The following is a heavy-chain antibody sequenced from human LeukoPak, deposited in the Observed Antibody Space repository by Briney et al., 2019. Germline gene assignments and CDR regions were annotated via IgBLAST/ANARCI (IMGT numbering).Heavy chain of an antibody. J-gene: IGHJ4*02. Sequence: PSETLSLTFSVSGDSFSSNSYYWGWIRQPPGTGLEWIGSIYYTGSTYDNPSLKSRVTMSVDTSKSQVSLNLNSVTAADTAVYYCARGYTGYYGSGSYLCLFDYWGQGTLVTVSS. V-gene: IGHV4-39*01. CDR3: ARGYTGYYGSGSYLCLFDY. CDR1: GDSFSSNSYY. CDR2: IYYTGST. D-gene: IGHD3-10*01.